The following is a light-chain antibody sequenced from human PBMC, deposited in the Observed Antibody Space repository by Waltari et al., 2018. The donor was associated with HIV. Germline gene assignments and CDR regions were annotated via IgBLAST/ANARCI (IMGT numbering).Light chain of an antibody. CDR3: QQYKDWLALT. CDR2: GAS. V-gene: IGKV3-15*01. CDR1: QSISNN. Sequence: EIVMTQSPATLSVSPGERATLSCRASQSISNNLAWYQQKPGQAPRILLYGASTRATGIPARFSGSGSGTEFTLTISSLQSEDFAVYYCQQYKDWLALTFGGGTKVEIK. J-gene: IGKJ4*01.